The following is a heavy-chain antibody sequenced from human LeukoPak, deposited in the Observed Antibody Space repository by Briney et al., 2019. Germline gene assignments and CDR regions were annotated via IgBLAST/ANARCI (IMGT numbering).Heavy chain of an antibody. D-gene: IGHD2-15*01. CDR2: IKQDGSEK. V-gene: IGHV3-7*01. Sequence: PGGSLRLSCAASGFTFSSYWMSWVRQAPGKGLEWVANIKQDGSEKYYVDSVKGRFTISRDNAKNSLYLQMNSLRAEDTAVYYCAREVVVVAATSFVYWGQGTLVTVSS. CDR3: AREVVVVAATSFVY. CDR1: GFTFSSYW. J-gene: IGHJ4*02.